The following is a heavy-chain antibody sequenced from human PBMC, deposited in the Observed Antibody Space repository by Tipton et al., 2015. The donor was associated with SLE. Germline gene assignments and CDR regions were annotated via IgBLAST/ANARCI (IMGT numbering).Heavy chain of an antibody. D-gene: IGHD3-10*01. V-gene: IGHV4-59*08. CDR1: GGSISSYY. Sequence: TLSLTCTVSGGSISSYYWSWIRQPPGKGLEWIGYIYYSGSTNYNPSLKSRVTMSVDTSKNQISLKLSSVTAADTAVYYCASLYDSGGMDVWGQGTTVTVSS. J-gene: IGHJ6*02. CDR3: ASLYDSGGMDV. CDR2: IYYSGST.